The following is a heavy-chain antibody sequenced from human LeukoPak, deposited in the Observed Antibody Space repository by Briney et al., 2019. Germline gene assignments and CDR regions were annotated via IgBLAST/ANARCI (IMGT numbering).Heavy chain of an antibody. CDR3: ARRSTVAGRGRFDP. J-gene: IGHJ5*02. Sequence: SETLSLTCIVSGGSIRSSNYYWGWIRQSPGKGLEWIGSVHHSGSTYDNPSLKSRVTISLDTSKNQFSLKMTSVTAADTAVYYCARRSTVAGRGRFDPWGQGTVVTVSS. V-gene: IGHV4-39*01. CDR2: VHHSGST. D-gene: IGHD6-19*01. CDR1: GGSIRSSNYY.